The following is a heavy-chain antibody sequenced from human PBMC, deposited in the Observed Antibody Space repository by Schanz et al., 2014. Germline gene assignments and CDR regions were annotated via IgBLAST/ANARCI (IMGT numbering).Heavy chain of an antibody. Sequence: QVQLVESGGGMVQPGRYLRLSCAGSGFSFSDYGMHWVRQAPGRGLEWVAVISYHGSERYSADSVRGRFTISRDNSRNTVYLQMNNVGVDDTATYYCVKTDAGWRFDYWGQGTLVIVSS. CDR3: VKTDAGWRFDY. CDR2: ISYHGSER. J-gene: IGHJ4*02. D-gene: IGHD6-19*01. CDR1: GFSFSDYG. V-gene: IGHV3-30*18.